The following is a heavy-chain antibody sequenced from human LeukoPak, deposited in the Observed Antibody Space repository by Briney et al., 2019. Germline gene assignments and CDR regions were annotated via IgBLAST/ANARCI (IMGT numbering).Heavy chain of an antibody. CDR3: ARVHQLGEDYYGMDV. J-gene: IGHJ6*02. Sequence: PSQSLSLTCTFSGGSISSYCWNWIRQPPGKRLDKNGYIYSGGSTNYTPSLTSRVTISVGTSKNQFSLKLSSVTAADTAVYYCARVHQLGEDYYGMDVWGQGTTVTVSS. CDR2: IYSGGST. CDR1: GGSISSYC. V-gene: IGHV4-59*01. D-gene: IGHD1-1*01.